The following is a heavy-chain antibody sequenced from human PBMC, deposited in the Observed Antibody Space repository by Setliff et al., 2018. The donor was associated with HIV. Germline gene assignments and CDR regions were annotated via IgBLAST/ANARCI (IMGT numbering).Heavy chain of an antibody. Sequence: GASVKVSCKASGYAFTSYGISWVQQAPGQGLEWVAWISPYNDNTNYAQKLQGRVTMTTDTSTSTAYMELRSLRSDDTAVYYCARDLGYCSSTSCYGSDYYMDVWGKGTTVTVSS. V-gene: IGHV1-18*01. CDR2: ISPYNDNT. D-gene: IGHD2-2*01. CDR3: ARDLGYCSSTSCYGSDYYMDV. CDR1: GYAFTSYG. J-gene: IGHJ6*03.